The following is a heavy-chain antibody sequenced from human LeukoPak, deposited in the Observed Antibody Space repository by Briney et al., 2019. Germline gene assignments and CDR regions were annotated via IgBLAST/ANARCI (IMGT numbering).Heavy chain of an antibody. V-gene: IGHV3-23*01. CDR1: GFTLSSYA. CDR2: ISGSGGST. J-gene: IGHJ4*02. CDR3: AKGGYSYGYAFDY. Sequence: PGGSLRLSCAASGFTLSSYAMSWVRQAPGKGLEWVSAISGSGGSTYYADSVKGRFTISRDNSKNTLYLQMNSLRAEDTAVYYCAKGGYSYGYAFDYWGQGTLVTVSS. D-gene: IGHD5-18*01.